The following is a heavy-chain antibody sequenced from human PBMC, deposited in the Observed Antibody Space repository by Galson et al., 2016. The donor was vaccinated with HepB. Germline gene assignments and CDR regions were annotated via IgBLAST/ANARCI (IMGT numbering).Heavy chain of an antibody. CDR3: ARDEEYYDVFGGRLFSYYYGMDV. CDR2: IWYDGSKK. Sequence: SLRLSCAASGFTFSNYGMHWVRQAPGKGLEWVAVIWYDGSKKCYADSVKGRFTISRDNSKNTLFLQMNSLRAEDTAVYYCARDEEYYDVFGGRLFSYYYGMDVWGQGTTVTVSS. D-gene: IGHD3-22*01. CDR1: GFTFSNYG. J-gene: IGHJ6*02. V-gene: IGHV3-33*01.